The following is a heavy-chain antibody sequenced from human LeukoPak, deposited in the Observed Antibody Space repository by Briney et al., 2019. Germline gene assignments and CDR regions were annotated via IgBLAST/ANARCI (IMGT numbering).Heavy chain of an antibody. J-gene: IGHJ4*02. CDR2: IYYSGST. D-gene: IGHD2-21*01. CDR1: GGSFSGYY. Sequence: SETLSLTCAVYGGSFSGYYWSWIRQPPGKGLEWIGSIYYSGSTYYNPSLKSRVTISVDTSKNQFSLKLSSVTAADTAVYYCARHRIASNRRYFDYWGQGTLVTVSS. CDR3: ARHRIASNRRYFDY. V-gene: IGHV4-34*01.